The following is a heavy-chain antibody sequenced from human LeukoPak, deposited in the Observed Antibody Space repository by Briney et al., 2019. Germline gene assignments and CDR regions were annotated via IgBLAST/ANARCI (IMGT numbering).Heavy chain of an antibody. CDR3: ARDRVDHGVDY. V-gene: IGHV4-4*02. CDR1: GGSVSSNNW. D-gene: IGHD3-10*01. Sequence: SETLSLTCAVSGGSVSSNNWWTWVRQPPGKGLEWIGEIYHSGSTNYHPSLKSRVTISVDTSKNQFSLKLSSVTAADTAVYYCARDRVDHGVDYWGQGTLVTVSS. J-gene: IGHJ4*02. CDR2: IYHSGST.